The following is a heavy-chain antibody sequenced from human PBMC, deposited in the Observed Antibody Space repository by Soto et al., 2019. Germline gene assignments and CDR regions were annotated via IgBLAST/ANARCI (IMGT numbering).Heavy chain of an antibody. CDR2: INTGNGDS. CDR1: GYVFTSFA. J-gene: IGHJ4*02. V-gene: IGHV1-3*04. Sequence: ASVKVSCKTSGYVFTSFAIHWMRQAPGQGPEWMGWINTGNGDSKYSEKFQDRVTITRDASATTAYMELSSLRSEDTAVYYCARVKTIVMPGCDYWGQ. D-gene: IGHD1-26*01. CDR3: ARVKTIVMPGCDY.